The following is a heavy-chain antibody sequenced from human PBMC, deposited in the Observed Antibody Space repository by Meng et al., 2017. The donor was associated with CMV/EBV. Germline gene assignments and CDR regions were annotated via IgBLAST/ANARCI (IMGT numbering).Heavy chain of an antibody. J-gene: IGHJ6*02. CDR2: IIPIFGTA. Sequence: SVKVSCKASGYTFTSYDINWVRQATGQGLEWMGGIIPIFGTANYAQKFQGRVTITTDESTSTAYMELSSLRSEDTAVYYCARVELNTAMSGYGMDVWGQGTTVTVSS. CDR3: ARVELNTAMSGYGMDV. CDR1: GYTFTSYD. V-gene: IGHV1-69*05. D-gene: IGHD5-18*01.